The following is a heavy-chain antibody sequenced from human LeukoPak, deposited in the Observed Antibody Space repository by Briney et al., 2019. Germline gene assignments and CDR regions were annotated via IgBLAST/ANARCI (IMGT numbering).Heavy chain of an antibody. V-gene: IGHV1-69*13. CDR2: IIPIFGTA. J-gene: IGHJ4*02. CDR3: ARGRQHIVVVTAFDY. D-gene: IGHD2-21*02. Sequence: SVKVSCKASGGTFSSYAISWVRQAPGQGLEWMGGIIPIFGTANYAQKFQGRVTITADESASTAYMELSSLRSEDTAVYYCARGRQHIVVVTAFDYWGQGTLVTVSS. CDR1: GGTFSSYA.